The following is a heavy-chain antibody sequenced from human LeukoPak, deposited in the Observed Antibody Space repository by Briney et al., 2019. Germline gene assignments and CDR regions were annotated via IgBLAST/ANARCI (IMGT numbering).Heavy chain of an antibody. CDR3: ARARRITMVRGRPKLYNWFDP. J-gene: IGHJ5*02. CDR1: GFTFSDYY. Sequence: GGSLRLSCAASGFTFSDYYMSWVRQAPGKGVEWVAYISSSGSTIYYADSVKGRFTISRHNAKNSLYLQMNSLTAEDTAVYYCARARRITMVRGRPKLYNWFDPWGQGTLVTVSS. V-gene: IGHV3-11*01. CDR2: ISSSGSTI. D-gene: IGHD3-10*01.